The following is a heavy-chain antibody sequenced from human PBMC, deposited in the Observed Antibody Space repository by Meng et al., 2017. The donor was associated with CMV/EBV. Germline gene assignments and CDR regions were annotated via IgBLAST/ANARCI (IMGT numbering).Heavy chain of an antibody. Sequence: GGSLRLSCAASGFTFDDYAMSWVRQAPGKGPEWVSGISGDGGSTYHADSVKGRFTISRDNSKNTLYLQMNSLRAEDTAVYYCAKGYGLVLLWELLGGPFDYWGQGSLVTVSS. CDR3: AKGYGLVLLWELLGGPFDY. V-gene: IGHV3-23*01. D-gene: IGHD1-26*01. CDR1: GFTFDDYA. CDR2: ISGDGGST. J-gene: IGHJ4*02.